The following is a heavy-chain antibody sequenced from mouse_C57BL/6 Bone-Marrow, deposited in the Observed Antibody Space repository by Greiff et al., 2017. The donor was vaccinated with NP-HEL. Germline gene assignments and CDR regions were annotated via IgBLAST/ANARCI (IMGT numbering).Heavy chain of an antibody. CDR2: ISNLAYSI. V-gene: IGHV5-15*01. CDR1: GFTFSDYG. D-gene: IGHD1-1*01. J-gene: IGHJ1*03. CDR3: ARDGFYYYGSRGPYWYFDV. Sequence: EVKLMESGGGLVQPGGSLKLSCAASGFTFSDYGMAWVRQAPRKGPEWVAFISNLAYSIYYADTVTGRFTISRENAKNTLYLEMSSLRSEDTAMYYCARDGFYYYGSRGPYWYFDVWGTGTTVTVSS.